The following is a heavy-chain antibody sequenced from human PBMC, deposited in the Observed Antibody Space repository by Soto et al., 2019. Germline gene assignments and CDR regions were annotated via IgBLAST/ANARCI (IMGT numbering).Heavy chain of an antibody. CDR2: ISGSGGST. CDR3: AKDGHYYASSGFDY. J-gene: IGHJ4*02. CDR1: GFTFSSYA. Sequence: EVQLLESGGGLVQPGGSLRLSCAASGFTFSSYAMSWVRQAPGQGLEWVSGISGSGGSTYYADSVKGRFTLSRDKSKNVLYLQMNTLRAEDTAVYYCAKDGHYYASSGFDYWGQGTLVTVSS. D-gene: IGHD3-22*01. V-gene: IGHV3-23*01.